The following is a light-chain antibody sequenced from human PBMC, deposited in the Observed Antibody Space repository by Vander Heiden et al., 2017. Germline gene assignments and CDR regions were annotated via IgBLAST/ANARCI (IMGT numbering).Light chain of an antibody. CDR1: QGISNY. V-gene: IGKV1-27*01. CDR3: QKYNTGVT. J-gene: IGKJ3*01. CDR2: AAY. Sequence: DIQMTQSPSSLSASVGDTLTITCRASQGISNYLAWYQQRPGQVPKLLIDAAYTLQSGVPSRLSGGGSGTDFTLTISGLQPEDVATYYCQKYNTGVTFGPGTKVDLK.